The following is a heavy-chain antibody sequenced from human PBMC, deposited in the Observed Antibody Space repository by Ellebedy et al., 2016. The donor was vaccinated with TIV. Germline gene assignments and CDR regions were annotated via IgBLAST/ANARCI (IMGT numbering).Heavy chain of an antibody. J-gene: IGHJ4*02. CDR3: ARDPTARSTVTGLGDY. Sequence: GGSLRLSCAASGFTFSNYAMNWVRQAPGKGLEWVSYISSSSSTIYYADSVKGRFTISRDNAKNSLYLQMNSLRAEDTAVYYCARDPTARSTVTGLGDYWGQGTLVTVSS. D-gene: IGHD4-17*01. CDR1: GFTFSNYA. CDR2: ISSSSSTI. V-gene: IGHV3-48*01.